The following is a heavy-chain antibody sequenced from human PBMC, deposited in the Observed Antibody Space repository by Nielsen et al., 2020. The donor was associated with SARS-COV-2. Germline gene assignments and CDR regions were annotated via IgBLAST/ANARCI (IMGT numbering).Heavy chain of an antibody. Sequence: SVKVSCKASGGTFSSYTISWVRQAPGQGLEWMVRIIPILGIANYAQKFQGRVTITADKSTSTAYMELSSLRSEDTAVYYCASLLAAAGIIDYWGQGTLVTVSS. J-gene: IGHJ4*02. CDR2: IIPILGIA. D-gene: IGHD6-13*01. CDR3: ASLLAAAGIIDY. CDR1: GGTFSSYT. V-gene: IGHV1-69*02.